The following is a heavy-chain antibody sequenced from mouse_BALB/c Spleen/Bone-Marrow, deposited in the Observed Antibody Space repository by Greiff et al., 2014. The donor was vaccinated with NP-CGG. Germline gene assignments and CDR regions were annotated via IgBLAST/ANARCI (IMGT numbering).Heavy chain of an antibody. CDR2: IGYSGST. Sequence: VQLQQSGPGLVKPSQSLSLTCTVTGYSITSDYAWNWIRQFPGKKLEWMGYIGYSGSTSYNPSLKSRISITRDTSKNQFFLQLNSVTTEDTATYYCARGRDYFDYWGQGTTLTVSS. CDR3: ARGRDYFDY. J-gene: IGHJ2*01. V-gene: IGHV3-2*02. CDR1: GYSITSDYA.